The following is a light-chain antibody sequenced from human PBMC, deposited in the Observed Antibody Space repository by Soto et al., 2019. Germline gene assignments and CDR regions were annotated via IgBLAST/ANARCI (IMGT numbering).Light chain of an antibody. CDR1: NSNIGSNT. Sequence: QAVVTQPPSASGTPGQRVTISCSGSNSNIGSNTVNWFQQLPGTAPKLLIYTNNQRPSGVPDRFSGSKSGTSASLAVSGLQSEDEADYYCAAWDDSLNGYVFGTGTKVTVL. J-gene: IGLJ1*01. CDR2: TNN. CDR3: AAWDDSLNGYV. V-gene: IGLV1-44*01.